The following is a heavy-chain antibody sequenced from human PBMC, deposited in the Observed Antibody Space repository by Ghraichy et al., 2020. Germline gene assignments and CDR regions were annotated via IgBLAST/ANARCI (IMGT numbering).Heavy chain of an antibody. Sequence: GGSLRLSCAASGFTFSSYAMSWVRQAPGKGLEWVSAISGSGGSTYYADSVKGRFTISRDNSKNTLYLQMNSLRAEDTAVYYCAKAPPIAITMIVVVMIDYWGQGTLVTVSS. CDR1: GFTFSSYA. CDR3: AKAPPIAITMIVVVMIDY. D-gene: IGHD3-22*01. CDR2: ISGSGGST. J-gene: IGHJ4*02. V-gene: IGHV3-23*01.